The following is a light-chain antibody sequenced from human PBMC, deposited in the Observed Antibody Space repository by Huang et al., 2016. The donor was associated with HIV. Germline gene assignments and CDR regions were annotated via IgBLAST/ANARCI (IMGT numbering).Light chain of an antibody. CDR1: QSVLYSSNNKNY. V-gene: IGKV4-1*01. Sequence: DIVMTQSPDSLAVSLGERATINCKSSQSVLYSSNNKNYLAWYQQKPGQPPKLLIYCASSRESGGPDRFSGSGSGTDFTLTINSLQAEDVAVYYYQHYYSSPPYTFGQGTKLEIK. J-gene: IGKJ2*01. CDR3: QHYYSSPPYT. CDR2: CAS.